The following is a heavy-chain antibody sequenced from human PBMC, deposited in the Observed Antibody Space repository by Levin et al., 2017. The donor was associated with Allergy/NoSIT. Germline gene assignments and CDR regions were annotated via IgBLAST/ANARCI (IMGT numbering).Heavy chain of an antibody. V-gene: IGHV3-74*01. Sequence: LSLTCAASGFTFRKTWMHWVRQAPGKGLVWVSYINSDGSDTTYADSVKGRFTISRDNAKNILYLQMNSLRAEDTAVYYCTRDVDHAMDVWGQGTTVTVSS. CDR1: GFTFRKTW. CDR3: TRDVDHAMDV. J-gene: IGHJ6*02. CDR2: INSDGSDT.